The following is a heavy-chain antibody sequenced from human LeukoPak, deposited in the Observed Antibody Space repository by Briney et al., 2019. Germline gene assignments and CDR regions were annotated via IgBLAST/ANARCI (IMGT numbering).Heavy chain of an antibody. CDR1: GFTFSSYS. V-gene: IGHV3-21*01. CDR3: ARERSYDSSGYYYGVNAFDI. CDR2: ISSSSSYI. D-gene: IGHD3-22*01. J-gene: IGHJ3*02. Sequence: KPGGSLRLSCAASGFTFSSYSMNWVRQAPGKGLEWVSSISSSSSYIYYADSVKGRFTISRDNAKNSLYLQMNSLRAEDTAVYYCARERSYDSSGYYYGVNAFDIWGQGTMVTVSS.